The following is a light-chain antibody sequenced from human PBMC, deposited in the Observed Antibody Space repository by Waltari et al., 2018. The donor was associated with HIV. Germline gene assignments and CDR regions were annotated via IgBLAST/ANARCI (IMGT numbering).Light chain of an antibody. CDR2: EVT. V-gene: IGLV2-23*02. CDR1: SGDVDNYNL. J-gene: IGLJ2*01. Sequence: QSALTQPASVSGSPGQSITISCTETSGDVDNYNLVSWYQQYTGRAPKLLIYEVTKRPSGVPNLFAGSKSGNTASLTISDLQAEDEAKYYCCSYGNSGTFVLFGGGTRVTV. CDR3: CSYGNSGTFVL.